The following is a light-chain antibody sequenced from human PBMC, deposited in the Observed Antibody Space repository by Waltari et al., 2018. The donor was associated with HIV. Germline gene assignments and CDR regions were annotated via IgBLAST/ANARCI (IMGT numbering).Light chain of an antibody. CDR1: KSNVGNNF. CDR2: RND. V-gene: IGLV1-44*01. J-gene: IGLJ3*02. CDR3: ASWDDNLGHWV. Sequence: QSVLTQPPSASRTPGQRVLMSCSGNKSNVGNNFVSWFQQVPGGAPKLVIYRNDRRPSGVPDRFSGAKSGSSASLAISGLQCDDEADYFCASWDDNLGHWVFGVGTKLTV.